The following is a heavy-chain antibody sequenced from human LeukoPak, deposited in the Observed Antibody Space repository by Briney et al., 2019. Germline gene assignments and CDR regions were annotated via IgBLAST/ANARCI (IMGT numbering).Heavy chain of an antibody. D-gene: IGHD4-17*01. CDR2: IYYSGST. Sequence: PSETLSLTCTVSGGSISSYYWSWIRQPPGKGLEWIGHIYYSGSTNYNPSLKSRVTISVDTSKNQFSLKLSSVTAADTAVYYCASATVTTHGWFDPWGQGSLVAVCS. CDR1: GGSISSYY. CDR3: ASATVTTHGWFDP. V-gene: IGHV4-59*01. J-gene: IGHJ5*02.